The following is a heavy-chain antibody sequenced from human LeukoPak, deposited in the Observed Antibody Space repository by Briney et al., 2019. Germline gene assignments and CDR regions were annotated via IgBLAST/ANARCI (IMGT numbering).Heavy chain of an antibody. CDR1: GGSISSYC. J-gene: IGHJ4*02. D-gene: IGHD3-10*01. V-gene: IGHV4-4*07. CDR3: AREGGPYGSGVDY. CDR2: IYTSGST. Sequence: SETLSLTCTVSGGSISSYCCSWIRQPAGKGLEWIGRIYTSGSTNYNPSLKSRVTMSVDTSKNQFSLKLSSVTAADTAVYYCAREGGPYGSGVDYWGQGTLVTVSS.